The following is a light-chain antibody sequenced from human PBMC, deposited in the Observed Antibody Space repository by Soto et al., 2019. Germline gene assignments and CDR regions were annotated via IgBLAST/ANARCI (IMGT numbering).Light chain of an antibody. J-gene: IGKJ3*01. CDR1: QSVLYNANDKNY. CDR3: QQYSSDPAT. Sequence: DIVMTQSPDSLAVSLGERATLNCKSSQSVLYNANDKNYLAWYQKKTGQPPKLLIYWASTRESGVPDRFSGTGSGTDFTLTISSLQAEDVAVYYCQQYSSDPATFGPGTKLDIK. V-gene: IGKV4-1*01. CDR2: WAS.